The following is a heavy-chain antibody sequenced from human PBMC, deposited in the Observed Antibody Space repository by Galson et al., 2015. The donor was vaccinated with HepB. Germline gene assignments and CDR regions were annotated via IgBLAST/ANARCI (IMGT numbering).Heavy chain of an antibody. D-gene: IGHD1-26*01. Sequence: QSGAEVKKPGESLRISCKGSGYSFTDYWIGWVRQMPGEGLEWMGIISPDASDIRYRPSFQGQVTISADKSISTAYLQWSSLKASDTAMYYRASGPLGSRDAFDIWGQGTMVTVSS. CDR3: ASGPLGSRDAFDI. CDR2: ISPDASDI. CDR1: GYSFTDYW. V-gene: IGHV5-51*03. J-gene: IGHJ3*02.